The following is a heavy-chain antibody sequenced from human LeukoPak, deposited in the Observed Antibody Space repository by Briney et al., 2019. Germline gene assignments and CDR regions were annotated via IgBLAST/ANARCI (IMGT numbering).Heavy chain of an antibody. V-gene: IGHV1-2*02. CDR3: ARGDSYGYYYYYYMDV. CDR2: INPNSGGT. D-gene: IGHD5-18*01. Sequence: ASVKVSCKASGYTFTGYYMHWVRQAPGQGLEWMGWINPNSGGTNYAQKFQGRVTMTRDTSISTAYMELSRLRSDDTAVYYCARGDSYGYYYYYYMDVWGKGTTVTVSS. J-gene: IGHJ6*03. CDR1: GYTFTGYY.